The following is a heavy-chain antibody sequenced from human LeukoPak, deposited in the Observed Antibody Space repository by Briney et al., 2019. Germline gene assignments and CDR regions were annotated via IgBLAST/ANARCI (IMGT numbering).Heavy chain of an antibody. V-gene: IGHV3-23*01. CDR3: AKDLRYSSSPRYFDY. Sequence: GGSLRLSCAASGFTFSSYAMHWVRQAPGKGLEWVSAISGSGGSTYYADSVKGRFTISRDNSKNMLYLQMNSLRAEDTAVYYCAKDLRYSSSPRYFDYWGQGTLVTVSS. CDR2: ISGSGGST. CDR1: GFTFSSYA. J-gene: IGHJ4*02. D-gene: IGHD6-13*01.